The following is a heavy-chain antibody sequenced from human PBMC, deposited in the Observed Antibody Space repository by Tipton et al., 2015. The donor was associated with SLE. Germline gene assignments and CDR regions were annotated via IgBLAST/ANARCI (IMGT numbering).Heavy chain of an antibody. CDR3: ARAGSWSVDY. D-gene: IGHD6-13*01. CDR1: GGSFSGYY. V-gene: IGHV4-34*01. CDR2: INHSGST. Sequence: TLSLTCAVYGGSFSGYYWSWIRQPPGKGLEWIGEINHSGSTNYNPSLKSRVTLSPDTSKNQFSLKLSSVTAADTAVYYCARAGSWSVDYWGQGTLVTVSS. J-gene: IGHJ4*02.